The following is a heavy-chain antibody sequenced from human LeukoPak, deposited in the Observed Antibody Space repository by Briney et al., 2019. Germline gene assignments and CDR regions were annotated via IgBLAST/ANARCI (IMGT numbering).Heavy chain of an antibody. Sequence: SETLSLTCAVYGGSFSGYYWSWIRQPPEKGLEWIGEINHSGSTNYNPSLKSRVTISVDTSKNQFSLKLSSVTAADTAVYYCARGRGYCSSTSCSPFDYWGQGTLVTVSS. CDR3: ARGRGYCSSTSCSPFDY. D-gene: IGHD2-2*01. CDR1: GGSFSGYY. CDR2: INHSGST. V-gene: IGHV4-34*01. J-gene: IGHJ4*02.